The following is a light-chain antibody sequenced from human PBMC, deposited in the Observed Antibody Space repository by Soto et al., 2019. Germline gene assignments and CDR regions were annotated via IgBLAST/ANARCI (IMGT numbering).Light chain of an antibody. CDR3: TSYAGGSLYV. CDR2: EVS. Sequence: QSVLTQPASVSGSPGQSITISCTGASSDVGGYNLVSWYQQYPGKAPKLMIYEVSNRPSGVSNRFSGSKSGNTASLTISGLQAEDEADYHCTSYAGGSLYVFGTGTKVTVL. CDR1: SSDVGGYNL. V-gene: IGLV2-14*01. J-gene: IGLJ1*01.